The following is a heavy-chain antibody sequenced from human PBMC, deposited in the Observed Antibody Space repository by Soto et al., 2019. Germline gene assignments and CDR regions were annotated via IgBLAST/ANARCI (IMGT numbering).Heavy chain of an antibody. J-gene: IGHJ5*02. D-gene: IGHD3-10*01. V-gene: IGHV4-39*01. CDR3: ARRITMVRGVIS. CDR2: IYYSGST. CDR1: DGSISSSSYY. Sequence: SETMSLTCTVSDGSISSSSYYWGWIRQPPGKGLEWIGSIYYSGSTYYNPSLKSRVTISVYTSKNQFSLKLSSVTAAYTAVYYCARRITMVRGVISWGQGTLVTVSS.